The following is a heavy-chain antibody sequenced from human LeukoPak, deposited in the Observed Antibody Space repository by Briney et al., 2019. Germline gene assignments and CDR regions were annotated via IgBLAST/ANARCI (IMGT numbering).Heavy chain of an antibody. V-gene: IGHV4-38-2*01. CDR3: ARLHTMIAQFDY. J-gene: IGHJ4*02. CDR2: IYHSGST. CDR1: GYSISSGYY. D-gene: IGHD3-22*01. Sequence: SETLSLTCAVSGYSISSGYYWGWIRQPPGKGLEWIGNIYHSGSTYYNPSLKSRVTISVDTSKNQFSLKLSSVTAADTAVYYCARLHTMIAQFDYWGQGTLVTVSS.